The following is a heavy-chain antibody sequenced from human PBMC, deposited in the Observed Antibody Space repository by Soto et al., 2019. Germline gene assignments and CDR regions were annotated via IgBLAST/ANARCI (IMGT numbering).Heavy chain of an antibody. CDR1: GFTFSSYA. CDR2: ISAGGGTT. D-gene: IGHD3-3*02. Sequence: GGSLRLSCAASGFTFSSYAMSWVRQAPGKGLEWVSTISAGGGTTYYADSVKGRFAISRDNSKNTLYLQMNSLRAEDTAVYYCAKDPGPTILPDTFDIWGQGTMVTVSS. J-gene: IGHJ3*02. CDR3: AKDPGPTILPDTFDI. V-gene: IGHV3-23*01.